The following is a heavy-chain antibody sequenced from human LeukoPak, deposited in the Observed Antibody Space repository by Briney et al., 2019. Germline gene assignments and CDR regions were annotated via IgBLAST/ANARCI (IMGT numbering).Heavy chain of an antibody. Sequence: APVKVSCKASGYTFTTYAISWVRQAPGQGLEWMGWISGYNGNRVYAQQFQGRVTMTTDTSTNTVYMDLRSLRSDDTAEYYCARSYYDSSGHLDYWGQGTLVTVSS. J-gene: IGHJ4*02. CDR2: ISGYNGNR. CDR1: GYTFTTYA. V-gene: IGHV1-18*01. D-gene: IGHD3-22*01. CDR3: ARSYYDSSGHLDY.